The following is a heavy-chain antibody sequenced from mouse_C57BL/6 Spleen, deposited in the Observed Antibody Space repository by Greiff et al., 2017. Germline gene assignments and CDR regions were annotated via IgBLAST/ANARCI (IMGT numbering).Heavy chain of an antibody. V-gene: IGHV1-69*01. J-gene: IGHJ2*01. CDR3: ARWWECYDFPY. Sequence: VQLQQPGAELVMPGASVKLSCKASGYTFTSYWMHWVKQRPGQGLEWIGEIDPSDSYTNYNQKFKGKTTLTVDKPSSTAYMQHSSLTSEDSAVYYFARWWECYDFPYWGQGTTLTVSS. D-gene: IGHD2-12*01. CDR2: IDPSDSYT. CDR1: GYTFTSYW.